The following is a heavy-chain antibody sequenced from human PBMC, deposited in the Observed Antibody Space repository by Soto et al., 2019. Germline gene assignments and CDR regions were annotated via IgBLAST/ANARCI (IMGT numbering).Heavy chain of an antibody. D-gene: IGHD6-19*01. CDR2: IDYSGTT. CDR3: ARGQWLANYYYYGMDV. CDR1: GGSISSFGYY. Sequence: SETLSLTCTVSGGSISSFGYYWGWIRQSPGKGLEWIGCIDYSGTTYHNLSLKSRVTISVDTSKNQFSLKLSSVTAADTAVYYCARGQWLANYYYYGMDVWGQGTTVTVSS. V-gene: IGHV4-39*01. J-gene: IGHJ6*02.